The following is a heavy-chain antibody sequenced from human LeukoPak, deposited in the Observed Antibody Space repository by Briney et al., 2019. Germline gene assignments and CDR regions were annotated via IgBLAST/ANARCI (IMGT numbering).Heavy chain of an antibody. J-gene: IGHJ3*02. CDR3: ARARRPYYYDSSGSTPRGIFAFDI. CDR1: GYTFTSYA. D-gene: IGHD3-22*01. CDR2: INAGNGNT. Sequence: ASVKVSCKASGYTFTSYAMHWVRQAPGQRLEWMGWINAGNGNTKYSQKFQGRVTITRDTSASTAYMELSSLRSEDTAVYYCARARRPYYYDSSGSTPRGIFAFDIWGQGTTITVSS. V-gene: IGHV1-3*01.